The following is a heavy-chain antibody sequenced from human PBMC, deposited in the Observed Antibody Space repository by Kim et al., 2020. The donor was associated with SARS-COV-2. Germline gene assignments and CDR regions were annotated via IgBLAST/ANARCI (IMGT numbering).Heavy chain of an antibody. CDR3: AKGTSSRHFDY. Sequence: TLQPDSLKGRFTISRDNSKNTLYLQMNSLRAEDTALYYCAKGTSSRHFDYWGQGILVTVSS. V-gene: IGHV3-23*01. J-gene: IGHJ4*02. D-gene: IGHD2-2*01. CDR2: T.